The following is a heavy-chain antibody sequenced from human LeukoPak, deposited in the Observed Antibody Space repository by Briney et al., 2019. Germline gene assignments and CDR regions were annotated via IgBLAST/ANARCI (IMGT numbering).Heavy chain of an antibody. CDR1: GFSFSSYA. CDR2: ISSSSSYI. V-gene: IGHV3-21*01. Sequence: GGSLRLSCGASGFSFSSYAMNWVRQPPGKGLEWVSSISSSSSYIYYADSVKGRFTISRDNAKNSLYLQMNSLRAEDTAVYYCARGSSSWYKGDYYYYMDVWGKGTTVTVSS. J-gene: IGHJ6*03. CDR3: ARGSSSWYKGDYYYYMDV. D-gene: IGHD6-13*01.